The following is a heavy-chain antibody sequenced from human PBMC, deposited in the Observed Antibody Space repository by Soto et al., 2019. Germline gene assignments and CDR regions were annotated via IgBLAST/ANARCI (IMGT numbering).Heavy chain of an antibody. CDR2: VNNNGNT. V-gene: IGHV4-59*02. CDR3: ARRYGSCFDY. Sequence: SETLSLTNNVSGGSVIGYHWSWIRQPPGKVLEWIGYVNNNGNTDYNPSLESRVTISVDTSRNQISLYLTSVTAADTAIYYCARRYGSCFDYWGQG. J-gene: IGHJ4*02. CDR1: GGSVIGYH. D-gene: IGHD5-18*01.